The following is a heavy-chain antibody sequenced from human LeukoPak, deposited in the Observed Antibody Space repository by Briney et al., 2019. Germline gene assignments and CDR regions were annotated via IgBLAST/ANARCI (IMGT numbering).Heavy chain of an antibody. CDR2: IGGSDGST. J-gene: IGHJ4*02. D-gene: IGHD3-22*01. V-gene: IGHV3-23*01. Sequence: GGSLRLSWVASGFTFSTHAMSWVRLAPGKGLEWVSAIGGSDGSTYYADSVKGRFTISRDNSKDTLYLQMNSLRVEDTATYYCAKRDSSGSYPYYFGYWGQGTLVTVSS. CDR3: AKRDSSGSYPYYFGY. CDR1: GFTFSTHA.